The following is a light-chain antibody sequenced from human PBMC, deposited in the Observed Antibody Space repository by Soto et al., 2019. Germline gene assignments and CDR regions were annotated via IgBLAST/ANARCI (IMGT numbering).Light chain of an antibody. Sequence: EIVLTQSPDTLSLSPGEIATLSCRASQSVRSSLAWYPQKPGQAPRLLIYDASNRATGIPARFSVSGSGTDFTLTISSLEPEDFAVYYCQQRSNWPPEVTFGPGTKVDIK. J-gene: IGKJ3*01. CDR2: DAS. V-gene: IGKV3-11*01. CDR1: QSVRSS. CDR3: QQRSNWPPEVT.